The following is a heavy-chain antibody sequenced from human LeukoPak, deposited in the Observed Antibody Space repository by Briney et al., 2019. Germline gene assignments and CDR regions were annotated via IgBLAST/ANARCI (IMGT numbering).Heavy chain of an antibody. CDR1: GYTFTSYG. Sequence: ASVKVSCKASGYTFTSYGISWVRQAPGQGLEWMGWISAYNGNTNYAQKLQGRVTMTTDTSTSTAYMELRSLRSDDTAVYYCARDIREMSTVTYYYYYGMDVWGQGTTVTVSS. V-gene: IGHV1-18*01. CDR2: ISAYNGNT. CDR3: ARDIREMSTVTYYYYYGMDV. J-gene: IGHJ6*02. D-gene: IGHD5-24*01.